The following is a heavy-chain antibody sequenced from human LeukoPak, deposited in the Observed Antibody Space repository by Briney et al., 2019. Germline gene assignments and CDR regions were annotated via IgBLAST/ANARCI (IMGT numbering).Heavy chain of an antibody. V-gene: IGHV1-2*02. Sequence: ASVKVSCKASGYTFTGYYMHWVRQAPGQGLEWMGWINPNSGGTNYAQKLQGRVTMTTDTSTSTAYMELRSLRSDDTAVYYCARYSSSWYARGFDYWGQGTLVTVSS. CDR3: ARYSSSWYARGFDY. CDR2: INPNSGGT. J-gene: IGHJ4*02. CDR1: GYTFTGYY. D-gene: IGHD6-13*01.